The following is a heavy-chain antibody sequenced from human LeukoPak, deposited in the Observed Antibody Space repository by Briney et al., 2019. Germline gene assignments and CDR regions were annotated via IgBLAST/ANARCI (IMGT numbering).Heavy chain of an antibody. V-gene: IGHV1-2*02. J-gene: IGHJ4*02. D-gene: IGHD3-22*01. Sequence: ASVKVSCKASGYTFTGYYMHWVRQAPGQGLEWMGWINPNSGGTNYAQKFQDRVTMTRDTSISTAYMELSRLRSDDTAVYYCARGGGIYDSSGYPLDYWGQGTLVTVSS. CDR2: INPNSGGT. CDR1: GYTFTGYY. CDR3: ARGGGIYDSSGYPLDY.